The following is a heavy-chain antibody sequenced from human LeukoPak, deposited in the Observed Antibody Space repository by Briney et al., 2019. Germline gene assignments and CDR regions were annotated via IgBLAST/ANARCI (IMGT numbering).Heavy chain of an antibody. CDR1: GYTFTGYY. CDR3: AVNLAYCGGDCYPFDAFDI. V-gene: IGHV1-2*02. CDR2: INPNSGGT. Sequence: GASVKVSCKASGYTFTGYYMHWVRQAPGQGLEWMGWINPNSGGTNYAQKFQGRVTMTRDTSISTAYMEVSRLRSDDMAVYYCAVNLAYCGGDCYPFDAFDIWGQGTMVTVSS. J-gene: IGHJ3*02. D-gene: IGHD2-21*02.